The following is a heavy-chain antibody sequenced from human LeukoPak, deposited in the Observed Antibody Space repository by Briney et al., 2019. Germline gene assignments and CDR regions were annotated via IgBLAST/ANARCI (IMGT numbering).Heavy chain of an antibody. V-gene: IGHV3-21*01. CDR1: GFTFSSYS. CDR2: ISSSSSYI. Sequence: PGGSLRLSCAASGFTFSSYSMNWVRQAPGKGLEWVSSISSSSSYIYCADSVKGRFTIPRDNAKNSLYLQMNSLRAEDTAVYYCARGEDGYNFPFDYWGQGTLVTVSS. D-gene: IGHD5-24*01. J-gene: IGHJ4*02. CDR3: ARGEDGYNFPFDY.